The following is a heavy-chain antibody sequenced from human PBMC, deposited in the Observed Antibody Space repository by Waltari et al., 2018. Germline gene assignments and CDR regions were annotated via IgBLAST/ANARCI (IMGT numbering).Heavy chain of an antibody. D-gene: IGHD1-26*01. J-gene: IGHJ3*02. CDR1: GFNFNIYS. V-gene: IGHV3-21*02. CDR3: ARPQADTGTYKIAFQI. CDR2: ISSGSSYI. Sequence: QLAESGGGLVRPGGSLRLSCAASGFNFNIYSLIWVRQAPGKGLEWVSSISSGSSYIYYAESVKGRFTVSRDNIQNSVFLEMTGLRVDDTAMYYCARPQADTGTYKIAFQIWGQGTMVTVST.